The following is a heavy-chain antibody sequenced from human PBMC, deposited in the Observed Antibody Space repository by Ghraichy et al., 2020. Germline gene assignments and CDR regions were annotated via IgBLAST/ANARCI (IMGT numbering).Heavy chain of an antibody. Sequence: GGSLRLSCAASGFTFSSYAMHWVRQAPGKGLEWVAVISYDGSNKYYADSVKGRFTISRDNSKNTLYLQMNSLRAEDTAVYYCARGGGSYSGTFDYWGRGTLVTVSS. CDR2: ISYDGSNK. J-gene: IGHJ4*02. CDR1: GFTFSSYA. D-gene: IGHD1-26*01. CDR3: ARGGGSYSGTFDY. V-gene: IGHV3-30*04.